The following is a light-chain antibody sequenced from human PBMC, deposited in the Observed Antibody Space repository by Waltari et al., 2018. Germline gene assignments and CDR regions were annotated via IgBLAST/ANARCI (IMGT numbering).Light chain of an antibody. CDR3: ATWDSGLRVVL. CDR1: TPNTGNNE. V-gene: IGLV1-51*01. J-gene: IGLJ3*02. CDR2: DNN. Sequence: QSILTQPPSVSAAPGQKVSTSSSGSTPNTGNNEVSWYQLLPGPAPNLFIVDNNHRPSGIPDRFSASKSGTSATLVITGLQTGDEADYYCATWDSGLRVVLFGGGTTLTVL.